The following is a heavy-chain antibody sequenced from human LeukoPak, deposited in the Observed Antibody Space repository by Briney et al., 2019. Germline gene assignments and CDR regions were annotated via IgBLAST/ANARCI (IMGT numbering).Heavy chain of an antibody. D-gene: IGHD2/OR15-2a*01. CDR1: GFTFSSYA. J-gene: IGHJ4*02. Sequence: GGSLRLSCSASGFTFSSYAMHWVRQAAGEGLEYVSAINSDGDSTYYADSVKGRFTISRDNSKNTLYLQMSSLRPEDSAVYYCVKTPYSSTWYVGDSLGQGTLVTVSS. CDR2: INSDGDST. CDR3: VKTPYSSTWYVGDS. V-gene: IGHV3-64D*06.